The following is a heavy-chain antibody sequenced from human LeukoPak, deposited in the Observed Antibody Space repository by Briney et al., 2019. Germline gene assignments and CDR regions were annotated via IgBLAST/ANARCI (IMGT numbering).Heavy chain of an antibody. CDR2: ITNDGTGT. CDR3: VRDRGTYRPIDY. Sequence: GGSLRLSCAASEFTFANFWMHWVRQAPGKGLVWVSRITNDGTGTTYADSVKGRFTISRDNAKNTLYLQLNSLRAEDTAIYYCVRDRGTYRPIDYWGQGTLVTVSS. J-gene: IGHJ4*02. D-gene: IGHD1-26*01. V-gene: IGHV3-74*01. CDR1: EFTFANFW.